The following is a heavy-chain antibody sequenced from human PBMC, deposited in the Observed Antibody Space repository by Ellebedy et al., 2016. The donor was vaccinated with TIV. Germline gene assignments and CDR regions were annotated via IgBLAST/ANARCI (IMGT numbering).Heavy chain of an antibody. CDR3: ARQPAGITMVRGVIPLLYYFDY. D-gene: IGHD3-10*01. CDR1: GFTFSSYS. Sequence: PGGSLRLSCAASGFTFSSYSMNWVRQAPGKGLEWVSSISSSSSYIYYADSVKGRFTISRDNAKNSLYLQMNSLRAEDTAVYYCARQPAGITMVRGVIPLLYYFDYWGQGTLVTVSS. V-gene: IGHV3-21*01. CDR2: ISSSSSYI. J-gene: IGHJ4*02.